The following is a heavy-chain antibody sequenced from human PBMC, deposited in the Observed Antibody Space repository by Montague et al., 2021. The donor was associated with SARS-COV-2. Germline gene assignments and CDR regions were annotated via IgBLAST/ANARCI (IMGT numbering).Heavy chain of an antibody. V-gene: IGHV4-34*01. D-gene: IGHD3-10*01. CDR2: IHHGGST. J-gene: IGHJ6*03. Sequence: SETLSLTCAVHGGSFSIYSWNWIRQPPGKGLEWTGEIHHGGSTNYNPSLKSRVTISADTSKNQFSLKLTSVAAADTAVYYCARLGDGVVPSPILGVGPYYSYYYMDVWGKGTTVTVSS. CDR3: ARLGDGVVPSPILGVGPYYSYYYMDV. CDR1: GGSFSIYS.